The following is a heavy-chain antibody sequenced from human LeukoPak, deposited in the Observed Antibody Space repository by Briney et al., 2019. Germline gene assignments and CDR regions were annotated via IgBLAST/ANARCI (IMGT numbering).Heavy chain of an antibody. CDR3: ATQSSSWHYLEY. CDR2: IYYGRNY. J-gene: IGHJ4*02. D-gene: IGHD6-13*01. Sequence: PETLSLTCTVSGDSISSRSYYWGWIRQPPGKGLEWIGKIYYGRNYKWNSSLKSRGTISVDTSKNQFSLKLSSVTAADTAVYYCATQSSSWHYLEYWGQGTLVTVSS. CDR1: GDSISSRSYY. V-gene: IGHV4-39*01.